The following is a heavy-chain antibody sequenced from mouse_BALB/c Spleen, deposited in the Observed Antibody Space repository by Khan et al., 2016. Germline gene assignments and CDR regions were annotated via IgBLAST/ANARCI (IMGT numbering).Heavy chain of an antibody. CDR2: ISYSGST. Sequence: EVQLQESGPGLVKPSQSLSLTCTVTGYSITSDYAWNWIRQFPGNKLEWMGYISYSGSTSYNPSLKSRISITRDTSKNQFFLQLNSVTTEDTATYYCARYGYDDGYYFDYWGQGTTLTVSS. CDR3: ARYGYDDGYYFDY. CDR1: GYSITSDYA. D-gene: IGHD2-2*01. J-gene: IGHJ2*01. V-gene: IGHV3-2*02.